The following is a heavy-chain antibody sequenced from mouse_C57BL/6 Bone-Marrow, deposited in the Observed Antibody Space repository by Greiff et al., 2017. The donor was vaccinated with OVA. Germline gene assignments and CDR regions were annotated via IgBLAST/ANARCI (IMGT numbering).Heavy chain of an antibody. D-gene: IGHD2-3*01. J-gene: IGHJ4*01. Sequence: QVHVKQSGAELVRPGASVTLSCKASGYTFTDYEMHWVKQTPVHGLEWIGAIDPETGGTAYNQKFKGKAILTADKSSSTAYMELRSLTSEDSAVYDCTRRGGYYSYAMDYWGQGTSVTVSS. V-gene: IGHV1-15*01. CDR3: TRRGGYYSYAMDY. CDR2: IDPETGGT. CDR1: GYTFTDYE.